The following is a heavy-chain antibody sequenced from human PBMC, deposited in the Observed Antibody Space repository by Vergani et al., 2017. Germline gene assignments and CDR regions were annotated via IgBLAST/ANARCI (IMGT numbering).Heavy chain of an antibody. J-gene: IGHJ5*02. CDR3: AGMGCSGGSCYSNWFDP. CDR1: GGTFSSYA. V-gene: IGHV1-69*13. CDR2: IIPIFGTA. D-gene: IGHD2-15*01. Sequence: QVQLVQSGAEVKKPGSSVKVSCKASGGTFSSYAISWVRQAPGQGLEWMGRIIPIFGTANYAQKFQGRVTITADESTSTAYMELSSLRSEDTAVYYCAGMGCSGGSCYSNWFDPWGQGTLVTVSS.